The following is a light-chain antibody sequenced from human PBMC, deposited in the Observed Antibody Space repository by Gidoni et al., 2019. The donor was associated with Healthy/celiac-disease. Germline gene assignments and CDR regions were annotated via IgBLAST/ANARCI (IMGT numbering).Light chain of an antibody. V-gene: IGKV1-33*01. CDR1: RDISKY. J-gene: IGKJ4*01. CDR2: DAS. Sequence: DIQMTQSPSSLSASVGDRVTITCQASRDISKYLNWYQQKPGKAPRLLIYDASNLETGVPSRFSGSGSGTDFTLTISSLQPEDIATYYCQQFHKVPYTFGGGTKVELK. CDR3: QQFHKVPYT.